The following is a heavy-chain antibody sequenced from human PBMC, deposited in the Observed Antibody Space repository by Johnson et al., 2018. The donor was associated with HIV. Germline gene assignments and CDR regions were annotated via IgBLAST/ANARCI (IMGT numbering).Heavy chain of an antibody. CDR3: AREGFWGSGSYYNPDAFDI. V-gene: IGHV3-66*01. Sequence: VQLVESGGGSIQPEGSLRLSCAAPGFSVSSNYMNWVRQAPGKGLEWVSVIYSGGSTYYADSVRGRFTISRDNSRNTLYLQMNSLRAEDTAVYYCAREGFWGSGSYYNPDAFDIWGQGTMVTVSS. CDR1: GFSVSSNY. CDR2: IYSGGST. D-gene: IGHD3-10*01. J-gene: IGHJ3*02.